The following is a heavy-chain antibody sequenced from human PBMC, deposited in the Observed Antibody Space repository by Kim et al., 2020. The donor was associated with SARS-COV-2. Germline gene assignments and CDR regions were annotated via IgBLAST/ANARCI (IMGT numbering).Heavy chain of an antibody. D-gene: IGHD4-4*01. Sequence: ASVKVSCKASGYTFTSYAMNWVRQAPGQGLEWMGWINTNTGNPTYAQGFTGRFVFSLDTSVSTAYLQISSLKAEDTAVYYCAREIFDYSNYPSYYYYYYGMDVWGQGTTVTVSS. J-gene: IGHJ6*02. CDR1: GYTFTSYA. CDR2: INTNTGNP. V-gene: IGHV7-4-1*02. CDR3: AREIFDYSNYPSYYYYYYGMDV.